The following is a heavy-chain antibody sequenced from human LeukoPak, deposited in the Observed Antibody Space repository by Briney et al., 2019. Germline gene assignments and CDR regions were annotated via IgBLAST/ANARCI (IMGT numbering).Heavy chain of an antibody. V-gene: IGHV4-39*01. D-gene: IGHD6-13*01. CDR1: GGSISSRSYY. J-gene: IGHJ6*02. CDR3: ARSGIAAAALHYGMDV. Sequence: SETLSLTCTVSGGSISSRSYYWGWVRQPPGKGPEWIGSIYYSGSTYYNPSLKSRVTISVDTSKNQFSLKLSSVTAADTAVYYCARSGIAAAALHYGMDVWGQGTTVTVSS. CDR2: IYYSGST.